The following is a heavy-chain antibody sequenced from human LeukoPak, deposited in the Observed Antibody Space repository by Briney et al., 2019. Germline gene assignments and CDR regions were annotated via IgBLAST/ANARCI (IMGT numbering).Heavy chain of an antibody. CDR1: GYTFTSYD. CDR2: MNPNSGNT. D-gene: IGHD1-7*01. V-gene: IGHV1-8*01. J-gene: IGHJ4*02. CDR3: ATGGSNWNYQYYFEY. Sequence: GASVKVSCKASGYTFTSYDINWVRQATGQGLEWMGWMNPNSGNTGYAQKFQGRVTMTRNTSISTAYMELSSLRSEDTAVYYCATGGSNWNYQYYFEYWGQGTLVTVSS.